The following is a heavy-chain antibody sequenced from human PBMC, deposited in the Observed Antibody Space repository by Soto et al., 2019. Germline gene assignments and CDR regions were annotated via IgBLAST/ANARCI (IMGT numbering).Heavy chain of an antibody. CDR3: AKDRRDDYGDYSEDAVDI. V-gene: IGHV3-23*01. Sequence: EVQLLESGGGLVQPGGSLRLSCAASGFTFSSYAMSWVRQAPGKGLEWVSAISGSGGSTYYADSVKGRFTISRDNSKNTLYLQMNSLRAEDTAVYYWAKDRRDDYGDYSEDAVDIWGQVTMVTVSA. CDR2: ISGSGGST. CDR1: GFTFSSYA. J-gene: IGHJ3*02. D-gene: IGHD4-17*01.